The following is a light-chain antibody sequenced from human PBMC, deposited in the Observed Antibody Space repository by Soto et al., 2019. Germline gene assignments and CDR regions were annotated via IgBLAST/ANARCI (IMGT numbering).Light chain of an antibody. Sequence: DIQMTQSPSSLSASVGDRVTITCRASQSISSYLNWYQQKPGKAPKLLIYAASTLQSGVPSRFSGSGSGTDFTLTISSLQPEDFATYDCQESYSNPRWTFGQGTKVDIK. V-gene: IGKV1-39*01. CDR2: AAS. CDR1: QSISSY. J-gene: IGKJ1*01. CDR3: QESYSNPRWT.